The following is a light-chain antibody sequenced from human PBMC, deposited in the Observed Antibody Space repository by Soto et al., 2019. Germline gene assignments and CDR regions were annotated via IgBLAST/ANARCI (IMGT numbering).Light chain of an antibody. CDR2: DAS. V-gene: IGKV3-11*01. J-gene: IGKJ4*01. CDR3: QQRTYWPLT. CDR1: QSVSSSN. Sequence: EIVLTQSPDILSLSPGERATLSCRASQSVSSSNLAWYQQKPGQAPRLLIYDASNRATGIPARFSGSGSGTDFTLTISSLEPEDFAVYYCQQRTYWPLTFGGGTKVEIK.